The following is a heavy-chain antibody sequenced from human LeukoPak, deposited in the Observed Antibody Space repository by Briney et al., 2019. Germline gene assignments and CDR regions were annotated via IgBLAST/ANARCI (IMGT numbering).Heavy chain of an antibody. D-gene: IGHD7-27*01. CDR3: ASRKLGNDY. Sequence: PXETLSLTCTVSGGSVSDYYWSWIRQSPGKGLEWIGYIYYTGSSSYNPSLRSRVTISAGTSKNQFSLKLSSVTAADTAVYYCASRKLGNDYWGQGTLVTVSS. CDR2: IYYTGSS. V-gene: IGHV4-59*02. J-gene: IGHJ4*01. CDR1: GGSVSDYY.